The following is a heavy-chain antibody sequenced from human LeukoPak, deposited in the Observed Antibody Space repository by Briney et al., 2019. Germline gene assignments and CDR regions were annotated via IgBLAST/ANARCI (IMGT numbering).Heavy chain of an antibody. D-gene: IGHD3-16*01. J-gene: IGHJ6*04. CDR2: MHSDGST. CDR1: GFAVSSNY. V-gene: IGHV3-53*01. Sequence: GGSLRLSCAASGFAVSSNYMSWVRQPPGKGLEWGSVMHSDGSTYYADSVKGGSTISRDNLKNKLSLQMDSLRGEDTAVYYCARDQVLRGSYRTYYYGKDVWGKGTTVTVSS. CDR3: ARDQVLRGSYRTYYYGKDV.